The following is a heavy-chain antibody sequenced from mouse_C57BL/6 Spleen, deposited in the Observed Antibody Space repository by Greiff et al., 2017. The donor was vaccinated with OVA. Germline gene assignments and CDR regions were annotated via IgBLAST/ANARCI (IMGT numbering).Heavy chain of an antibody. CDR3: ARNYYGSSYDFDY. V-gene: IGHV1-50*01. CDR1: GYTFTSYW. CDR2: IDPSDSYT. J-gene: IGHJ2*01. D-gene: IGHD1-1*01. Sequence: QVHVKQPGAELVKPGASVKLSCKASGYTFTSYWMQWVKQRPGQGLEWIGEIDPSDSYTNYNQKFKGKATLTVATSSSTAYMQLSSLTSEDAAVYYGARNYYGSSYDFDYWGQGTTLTVSS.